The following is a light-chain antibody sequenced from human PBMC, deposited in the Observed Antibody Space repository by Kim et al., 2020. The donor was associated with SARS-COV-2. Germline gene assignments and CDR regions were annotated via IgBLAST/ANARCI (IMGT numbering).Light chain of an antibody. CDR3: SSYASSISLV. CDR2: DVN. Sequence: SITICCTGTRSDVSSYNSVSWYQQHAGKAPNLMIYDVNSRPSGISNRFSGSKSGNTASLTISGLQAEEEADYCCSSYASSISLVFGGGTQLTVL. CDR1: RSDVSSYNS. J-gene: IGLJ3*02. V-gene: IGLV2-14*03.